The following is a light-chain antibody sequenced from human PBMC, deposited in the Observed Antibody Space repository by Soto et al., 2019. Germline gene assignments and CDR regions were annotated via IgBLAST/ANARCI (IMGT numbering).Light chain of an antibody. CDR1: QSISSW. J-gene: IGKJ1*01. V-gene: IGKV1-5*03. CDR3: QHFNIYPWT. Sequence: DIQMTQSPSTLSAYVRDRVTITCRASQSISSWLAWYQQEPGKAPKLLINKASSLESGVPSRFSGSGSGTEFTLTISSLQPDDFATYYCQHFNIYPWTFGQGTKVDI. CDR2: KAS.